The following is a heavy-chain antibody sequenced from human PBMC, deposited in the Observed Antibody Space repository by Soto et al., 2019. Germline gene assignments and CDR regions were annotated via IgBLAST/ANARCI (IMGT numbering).Heavy chain of an antibody. V-gene: IGHV4-59*08. Sequence: QVQLPGAGPGTVKPSETLFLTPPCSCGPLDWRQRARIRPPPGKGLEWLGYVYYDGGSSYNPSVKSRLTLSMDTSKSQFSLQLRSVTAADTAVYYCVRQGIGNLHGLVDVWGRGTTVTVSS. J-gene: IGHJ6*02. D-gene: IGHD3-10*01. CDR3: VRQGIGNLHGLVDV. CDR1: CGPLDWRQ. CDR2: VYYDGGS.